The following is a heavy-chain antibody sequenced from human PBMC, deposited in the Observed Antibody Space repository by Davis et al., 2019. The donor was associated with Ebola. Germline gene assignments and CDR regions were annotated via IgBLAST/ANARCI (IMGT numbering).Heavy chain of an antibody. D-gene: IGHD6-19*01. V-gene: IGHV3-23*01. J-gene: IGHJ4*02. CDR3: AKGGLTLDY. Sequence: GGSLRLSCAASGFTFSSYGMSWVRQAPGKGLQWVATIRDAGDSTYYADSVKGRFTISRDNPKNTLYLQMNSLKTEDTAVFYCAKGGLTLDYWGQGTLVTVSS. CDR2: IRDAGDST. CDR1: GFTFSSYG.